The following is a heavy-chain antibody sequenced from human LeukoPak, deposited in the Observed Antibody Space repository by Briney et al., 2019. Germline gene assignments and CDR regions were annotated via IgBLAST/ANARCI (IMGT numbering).Heavy chain of an antibody. V-gene: IGHV3-30*02. D-gene: IGHD4-23*01. Sequence: GGSLRLSCAASGFTFRSCAMHWVRQAPGKGLEWVAYIRYDGNNKYYADSVRGRVTISRDNSKDTLYLQMNSLRPEDTAVYYCTKGDDYGANTRLPKYNWFDPWGQGTLVTVSS. J-gene: IGHJ5*02. CDR2: IRYDGNNK. CDR3: TKGDDYGANTRLPKYNWFDP. CDR1: GFTFRSCA.